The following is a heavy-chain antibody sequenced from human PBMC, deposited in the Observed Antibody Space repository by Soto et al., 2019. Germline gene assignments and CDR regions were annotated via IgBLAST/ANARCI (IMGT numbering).Heavy chain of an antibody. CDR3: ARGRTELDY. V-gene: IGHV3-30-3*01. CDR1: GFTFSSYA. J-gene: IGHJ4*02. CDR2: ISYDGSNK. Sequence: QVQLVESGGGVVQPGRSLRLSCAASGFTFSSYAMHWVRQAPGKGLEWVAVISYDGSNKYYADSVKGRFTISRDNSKNTLYLQMNSRRAEDTAVYYYARGRTELDYWGQGTLVTVSS. D-gene: IGHD1-1*01.